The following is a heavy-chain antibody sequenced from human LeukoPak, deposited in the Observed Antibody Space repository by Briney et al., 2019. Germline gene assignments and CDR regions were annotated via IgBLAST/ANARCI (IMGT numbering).Heavy chain of an antibody. D-gene: IGHD2-21*02. Sequence: PGGSLRLSCAASGFTFSSYWMSWVRQTPGKGLEWVANIKPDGSEKYYVDSVKGRFTISRDNAKNSLYLQMNSLRAEDTAVYYCARWRWGLLWNWFAPWGQGTLVTVSS. CDR2: IKPDGSEK. CDR1: GFTFSSYW. CDR3: ARWRWGLLWNWFAP. J-gene: IGHJ5*02. V-gene: IGHV3-7*01.